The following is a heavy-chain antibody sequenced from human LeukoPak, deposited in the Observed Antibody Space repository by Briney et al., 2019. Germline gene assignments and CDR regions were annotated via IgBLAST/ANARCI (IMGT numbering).Heavy chain of an antibody. CDR3: ARGRRSPTLAPGMWYYYMDV. J-gene: IGHJ6*03. V-gene: IGHV1-8*01. Sequence: ASVKVSCKASGYTFTSYDINWGRQATGQGLEWRGWMNPNSGNTGYAQKFQGRVTMTRNTSISTAYMELSSLRSEDTAVYYCARGRRSPTLAPGMWYYYMDVWGKGTTVTVSS. CDR2: MNPNSGNT. D-gene: IGHD3-10*01. CDR1: GYTFTSYD.